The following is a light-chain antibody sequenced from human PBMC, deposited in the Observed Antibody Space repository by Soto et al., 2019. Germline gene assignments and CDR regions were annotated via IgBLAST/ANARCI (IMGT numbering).Light chain of an antibody. J-gene: IGLJ2*01. V-gene: IGLV1-47*02. CDR3: AVWDDSLSGVV. CDR1: TSNVGSNL. Sequence: QSVLAQPPAASGTPVQRVTVSCSGSTSNVGSNLASWYQQLAGSAPKLLIYNDYERPSGVPDRFSGSKSGTSASLGISGLRSEDEADYFCAVWDDSLSGVVFGGGTKLPAL. CDR2: NDY.